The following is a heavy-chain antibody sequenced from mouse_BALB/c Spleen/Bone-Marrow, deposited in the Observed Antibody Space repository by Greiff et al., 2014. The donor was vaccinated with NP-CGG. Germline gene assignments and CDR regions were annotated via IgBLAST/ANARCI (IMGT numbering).Heavy chain of an antibody. CDR3: ARHQRYYAMDY. J-gene: IGHJ4*01. Sequence: EVMLVESGGDLVKPGGSLKLSCAASGFTFSSYGMSWGRQTPGKRLEWVATISSGGSNTYYPDSMKGRFTISRDNAKNTLYLQMSSLKSEDTAMYYCARHQRYYAMDYWGQGTPVTVSS. CDR2: ISSGGSNT. CDR1: GFTFSSYG. V-gene: IGHV5-6*02.